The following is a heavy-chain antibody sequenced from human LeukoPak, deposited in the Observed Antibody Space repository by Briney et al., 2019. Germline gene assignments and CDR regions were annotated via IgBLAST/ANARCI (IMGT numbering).Heavy chain of an antibody. CDR2: IRGTGSST. Sequence: GGSLRLSCGASGFTFSSYAMAWVRQAPGKGLEWVSAIRGTGSSTYYADSVKGRFTISRDNSKSTLYLQMNSLRAEDTPIYFCTKEYDYSGYLGQGRRYSHYWGQGTLVTLSS. CDR3: TKEYDYSGYLGQGRRYSHY. J-gene: IGHJ4*02. CDR1: GFTFSSYA. V-gene: IGHV3-23*01. D-gene: IGHD3-22*01.